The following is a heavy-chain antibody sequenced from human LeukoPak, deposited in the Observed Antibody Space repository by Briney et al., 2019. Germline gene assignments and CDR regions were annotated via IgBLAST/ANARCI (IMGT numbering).Heavy chain of an antibody. D-gene: IGHD5-12*01. CDR2: TYYGSPWTT. V-gene: IGHV6-1*01. J-gene: IGHJ5*02. CDR1: GDSVSIISAA. CDR3: AMGLRLENWFDP. Sequence: SQTLSLSCAISGDSVSIISAACNSISQSPSRGLEWLGRTYYGSPWTTEYSISVKARVTIVPDATKHRFSLQLHSVTPEDTSVHYCAMGLRLENWFDPWGQGTLVSVCS.